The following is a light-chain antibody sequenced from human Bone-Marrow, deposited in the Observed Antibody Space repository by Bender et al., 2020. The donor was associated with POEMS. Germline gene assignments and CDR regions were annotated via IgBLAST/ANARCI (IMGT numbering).Light chain of an antibody. V-gene: IGLV2-14*03. CDR2: DVN. J-gene: IGLJ3*02. CDR1: SSDVGAFTY. CDR3: AAWDGTLNGPV. Sequence: QSALTQPASVSGSPGQSITISCTGTSSDVGAFTYVSWYQHHPGEATKLIIYDVNNRPSGISNRFSGSKSGNTASLTISGLQAEDEADYYGAAWDGTLNGPVFGGGTQLAVL.